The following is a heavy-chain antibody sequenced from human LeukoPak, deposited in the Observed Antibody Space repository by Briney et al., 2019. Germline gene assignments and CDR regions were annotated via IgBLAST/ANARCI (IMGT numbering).Heavy chain of an antibody. CDR2: IYYSGYT. D-gene: IGHD1-1*01. J-gene: IGHJ4*02. Sequence: SETLSLTCTVSGGSLSNYYWSWIRQPPGKGLEWIGYIYYSGYTRYNPSLTSRVTISVDTSKNQFSLKLSSVTAADTAVYYCARYQTATTTVFDYWGQGTLVTVSS. CDR3: ARYQTATTTVFDY. V-gene: IGHV4-59*08. CDR1: GGSLSNYY.